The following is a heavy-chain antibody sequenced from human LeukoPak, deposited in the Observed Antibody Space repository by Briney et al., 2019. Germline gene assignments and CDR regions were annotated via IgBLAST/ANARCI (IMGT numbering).Heavy chain of an antibody. CDR2: INWNSGSI. D-gene: IGHD6-19*01. CDR1: GFTFDDYT. CDR3: AKGKIPVASTPLFDY. Sequence: GRSLRLSCAASGFTFDDYTMHWVRQAPGKGLEWVSSINWNSGSIDYADSVKGRFTISRDNAKNSLYLQMNSLRAEDMALYHCAKGKIPVASTPLFDYWGQGTLVTVSS. J-gene: IGHJ4*02. V-gene: IGHV3-9*03.